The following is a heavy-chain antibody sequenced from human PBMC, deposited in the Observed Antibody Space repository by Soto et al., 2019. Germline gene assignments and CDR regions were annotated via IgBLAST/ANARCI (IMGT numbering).Heavy chain of an antibody. V-gene: IGHV2-5*02. Sequence: SGPTLVHPTQTLTLTCTVSGFSLSTSGGGVGWIRQPPGKAVECLALIYWDDDKRYSPSLKSRLTISKYTSKNQVVLTMTRMDPVDTDSYYCAGSYGDPYYFDYWCQGTLVTVS. CDR1: GFSLSTSGGG. CDR3: AGSYGDPYYFDY. D-gene: IGHD4-17*01. J-gene: IGHJ4*02. CDR2: IYWDDDK.